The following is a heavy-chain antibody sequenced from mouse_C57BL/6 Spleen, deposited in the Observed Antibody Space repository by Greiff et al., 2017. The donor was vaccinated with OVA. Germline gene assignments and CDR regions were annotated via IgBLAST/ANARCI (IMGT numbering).Heavy chain of an antibody. CDR2: IDPSDSYT. CDR3: AITTVVYFDY. CDR1: GYTFTSYW. D-gene: IGHD1-1*01. J-gene: IGHJ2*01. Sequence: QVQLQQPGAELVMPGASVKLSCKASGYTFTSYWKHWVKQRPGQGLEWIGEIDPSDSYTNYNQKFKGKSTLTVDKSSSTAYMQLSSLTSEDSAVYYCAITTVVYFDYWGQGTTLTVSS. V-gene: IGHV1-69*01.